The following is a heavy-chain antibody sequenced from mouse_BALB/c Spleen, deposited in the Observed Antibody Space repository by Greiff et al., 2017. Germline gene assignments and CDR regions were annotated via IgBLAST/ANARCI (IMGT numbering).Heavy chain of an antibody. CDR1: GYAFSSYW. Sequence: QVQLQQSGAELVRPGSSVKISCKASGYAFSSYWMNWVKQRPGQGLEWIGQIYPGDGDTNYNGKFTGKATLTADKSSSTAYMQLSSLTSEDSAVYFGARGSSYPYYAMDYWGQGTSVTVSS. J-gene: IGHJ4*01. D-gene: IGHD1-1*01. CDR3: ARGSSYPYYAMDY. CDR2: IYPGDGDT. V-gene: IGHV1-80*01.